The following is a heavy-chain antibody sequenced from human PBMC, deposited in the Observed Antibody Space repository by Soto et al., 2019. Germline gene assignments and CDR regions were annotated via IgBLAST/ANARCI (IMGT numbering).Heavy chain of an antibody. CDR2: IYSSGST. CDR1: GGSIVDYY. Sequence: PSETLCLPWTVSGGSIVDYYGSWIRQTPGKGLEWVGYIYSSGSTNYNPSLKSRVTISVDKSNNHFSLSLTSVTAADTAAYYCATQQSKWNIWMSYRGPRILGTVSS. CDR3: ATQQSKWNIWMSY. D-gene: IGHD1-1*01. V-gene: IGHV4-59*12. J-gene: IGHJ4*02.